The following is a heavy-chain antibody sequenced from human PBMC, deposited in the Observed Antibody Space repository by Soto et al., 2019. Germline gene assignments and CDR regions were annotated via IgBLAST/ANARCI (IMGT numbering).Heavy chain of an antibody. V-gene: IGHV4-34*01. CDR1: GGSFSGYY. CDR2: INHSGST. D-gene: IGHD6-13*01. CDR3: ASGSLAAAGYYYYYMDV. Sequence: PSETLSLTCAVYGGSFSGYYWSWIRQPPGKGLEWIGEINHSGSTNYNPSLKSRVTISVDTSKNQFSLKLSSVTAADTAVYYCASGSLAAAGYYYYYMDVWGKGTTVTVSS. J-gene: IGHJ6*03.